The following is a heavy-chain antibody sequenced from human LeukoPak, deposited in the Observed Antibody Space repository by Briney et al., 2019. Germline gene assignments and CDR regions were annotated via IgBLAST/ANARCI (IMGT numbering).Heavy chain of an antibody. CDR1: SDSISSGNY. D-gene: IGHD4-17*01. Sequence: SETLSLTCTVSSDSISSGNYWGWIRQPPGKGLEWIGSIFHTGSTYFNLSLKSRVTISVDTSKNQFSLELSSVTAADTAVYYCASHSPIYGDYFDYWGQGILVTVSS. J-gene: IGHJ4*02. CDR3: ASHSPIYGDYFDY. V-gene: IGHV4-38-2*02. CDR2: IFHTGST.